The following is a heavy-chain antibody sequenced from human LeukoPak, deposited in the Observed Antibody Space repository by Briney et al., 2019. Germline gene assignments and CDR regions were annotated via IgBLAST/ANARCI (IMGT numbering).Heavy chain of an antibody. CDR2: ISSSSSYI. CDR1: GFTFSSYS. D-gene: IGHD5-18*01. J-gene: IGHJ5*02. CDR3: AKDPIQPFNWFDP. Sequence: GGSLRLSCAASGFTFSSYSMNWVRQAPGKGLEWVSSISSSSSYIYYADSVKGRFTISRDNAKNSLYLQMNSLRAEDTAVYYCAKDPIQPFNWFDPWGQGTLVTVSS. V-gene: IGHV3-21*04.